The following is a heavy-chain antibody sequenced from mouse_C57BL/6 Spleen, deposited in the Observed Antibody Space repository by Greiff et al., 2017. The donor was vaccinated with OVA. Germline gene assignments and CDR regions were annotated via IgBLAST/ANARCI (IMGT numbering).Heavy chain of an antibody. Sequence: EVKLVESGGGLVKPGGSLKLSCAASGFTFSDYGMHWVRQAPEKGLEWVAYISSGSSTIYYADTVKGRFTISRDNAKNTLFLQMTSLRSEDTAMYYGARNDGYWYFDVWGTGTTVTVSS. CDR2: ISSGSSTI. J-gene: IGHJ1*03. CDR3: ARNDGYWYFDV. CDR1: GFTFSDYG. D-gene: IGHD2-3*01. V-gene: IGHV5-17*01.